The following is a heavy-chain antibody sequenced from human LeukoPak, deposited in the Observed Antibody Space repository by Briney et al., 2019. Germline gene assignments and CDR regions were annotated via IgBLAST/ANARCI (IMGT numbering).Heavy chain of an antibody. V-gene: IGHV4-31*03. CDR2: IYYSGST. J-gene: IGHJ3*02. CDR1: GGSISSGDYY. Sequence: SQTLSLTCTVSGGSISSGDYYWSWIRQHPGKGLEWIGYIYYSGSTYYNPSLKSRVTISVDTSKNQFSLKLSSVTAADTAVYYCANTYYYDSSGYAAFDIWGQGTMVTVSS. CDR3: ANTYYYDSSGYAAFDI. D-gene: IGHD3-22*01.